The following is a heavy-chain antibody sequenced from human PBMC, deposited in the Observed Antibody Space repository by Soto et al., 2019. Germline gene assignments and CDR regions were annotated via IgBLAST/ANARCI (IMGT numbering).Heavy chain of an antibody. CDR3: ARDFGGVSGTSNYFDH. CDR2: IYYSGFT. Sequence: SETLSLTCTVSGGSISSGGYYWNWIRQHPGKGLEWIGYIYYSGFTLYNPSLKSRVTISVDTSKNQFSLKLSSVTAADTAVYYCARDFGGVSGTSNYFDHWGQGTPVTVS. CDR1: GGSISSGGYY. D-gene: IGHD3-16*01. J-gene: IGHJ4*02. V-gene: IGHV4-31*03.